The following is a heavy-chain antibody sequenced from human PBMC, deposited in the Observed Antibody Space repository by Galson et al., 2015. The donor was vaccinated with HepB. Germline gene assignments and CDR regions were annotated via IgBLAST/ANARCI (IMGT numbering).Heavy chain of an antibody. J-gene: IGHJ4*02. V-gene: IGHV7-4-1*02. D-gene: IGHD6-19*01. CDR1: GYTFTSYA. CDR3: AREVYSSGWYTDY. Sequence: SVKVSCKASGYTFTSYAMNWVRQAPGQGLEWMGWMNTNTGNPTYAQGFTGRVVFSLDTSVSTAYLQISSLKAEDTAVYYCAREVYSSGWYTDYWGQGTLVTVSS. CDR2: MNTNTGNP.